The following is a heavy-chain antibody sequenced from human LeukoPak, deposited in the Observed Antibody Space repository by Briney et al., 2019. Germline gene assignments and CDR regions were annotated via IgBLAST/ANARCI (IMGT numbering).Heavy chain of an antibody. Sequence: ASVKVSCKASGYTFTSYGISWVRQAPGQGLEWMGWISAYNGNTNYAQKLQGRVTMTTDTSTSTAYMELRSLRSEDTAVYYCARGYDSSGYYHLDYWGQGTLVTVSS. V-gene: IGHV1-18*01. J-gene: IGHJ4*02. CDR2: ISAYNGNT. CDR3: ARGYDSSGYYHLDY. D-gene: IGHD3-22*01. CDR1: GYTFTSYG.